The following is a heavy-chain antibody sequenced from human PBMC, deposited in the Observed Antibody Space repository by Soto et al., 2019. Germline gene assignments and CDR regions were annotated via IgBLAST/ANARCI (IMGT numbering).Heavy chain of an antibody. D-gene: IGHD6-6*01. V-gene: IGHV2-5*02. CDR2: IYWDDDK. CDR1: GFSLSTSDVG. CDR3: AHSKYSSSSFDY. J-gene: IGHJ4*02. Sequence: SGPTLVNPTQTLTLTCTFSGFSLSTSDVGVGWIRQPPGKALEWLAIIYWDDDKRYSPSLKSRLTNTKDTSKNQVVLTVTNMDPVDTATYYCAHSKYSSSSFDYWGQGTLVTVSS.